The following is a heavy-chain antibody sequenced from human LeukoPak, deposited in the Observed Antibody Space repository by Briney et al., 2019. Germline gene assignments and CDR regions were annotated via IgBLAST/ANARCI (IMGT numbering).Heavy chain of an antibody. Sequence: SETRSLTCAVYGGSFSGYYWTWIRQPPGKGLEWIGEINHSGSTNYNPSLKSRLAISVDTSKNQFSLKVSSVTAADAAVYYCARARGTEAIDSWSQGTLVTVSS. J-gene: IGHJ4*02. CDR1: GGSFSGYY. CDR3: ARARGTEAIDS. V-gene: IGHV4-34*01. D-gene: IGHD6-25*01. CDR2: INHSGST.